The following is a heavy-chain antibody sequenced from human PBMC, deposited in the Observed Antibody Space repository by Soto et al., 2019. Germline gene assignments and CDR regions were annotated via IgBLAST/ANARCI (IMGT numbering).Heavy chain of an antibody. CDR2: IYYTGSS. D-gene: IGHD6-6*01. CDR3: ARERQLGPSSGRLDF. Sequence: SETLSLTCNVSGDSIDSGGSYWSWIRQRPGKGLEWIGYIYYTGSSYYNPSLKSRLTLSLDTSNNQFSLQLRSVTAADTAVYYCARERQLGPSSGRLDFWGLGTLVPSPQ. V-gene: IGHV4-31*03. J-gene: IGHJ4*02. CDR1: GDSIDSGGSY.